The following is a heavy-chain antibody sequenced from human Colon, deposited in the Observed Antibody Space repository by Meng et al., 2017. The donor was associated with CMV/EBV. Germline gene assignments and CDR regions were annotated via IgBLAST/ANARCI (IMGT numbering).Heavy chain of an antibody. Sequence: GESLKISCAASGFTFSNAWMSWVRQAPGKGLEWFGRIKSKTDGGTTDYAAPVKGRFTISRDDSKNTLYLQMNSLKTEDTAVYYCVPTVTTVYWGQGTLVTVSS. V-gene: IGHV3-15*01. CDR1: GFTFSNAW. D-gene: IGHD4-17*01. CDR3: VPTVTTVY. CDR2: IKSKTDGGTT. J-gene: IGHJ4*02.